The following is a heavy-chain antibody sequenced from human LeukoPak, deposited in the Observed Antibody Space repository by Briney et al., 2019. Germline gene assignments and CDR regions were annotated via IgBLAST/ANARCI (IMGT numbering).Heavy chain of an antibody. D-gene: IGHD6-19*01. Sequence: SETLSLTCTVSGGSISSSSYYWGWIRQPPGKGLEWIGSIYYSGSTYYNPSLKSRVTISVDTSKNQFSLKLSSVTAADTAVYYCARVKADSSGWYEIDYWGQGTLVTVSS. V-gene: IGHV4-39*07. CDR3: ARVKADSSGWYEIDY. J-gene: IGHJ4*02. CDR1: GGSISSSSYY. CDR2: IYYSGST.